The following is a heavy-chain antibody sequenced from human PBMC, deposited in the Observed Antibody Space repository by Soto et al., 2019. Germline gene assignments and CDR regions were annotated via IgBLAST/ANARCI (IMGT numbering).Heavy chain of an antibody. Sequence: QVQLVESGGGVVQPGRSLRLSCAASGFTFSSYGMHWVRQAPGKGLEWVAVIWYDGTNKYYAASVKGRFTISRDNSKNTLYLQMNSLRAEDTAVYYCAREAAALSFDYWGQGTLVTVSS. J-gene: IGHJ4*02. D-gene: IGHD6-13*01. V-gene: IGHV3-33*01. CDR2: IWYDGTNK. CDR1: GFTFSSYG. CDR3: AREAAALSFDY.